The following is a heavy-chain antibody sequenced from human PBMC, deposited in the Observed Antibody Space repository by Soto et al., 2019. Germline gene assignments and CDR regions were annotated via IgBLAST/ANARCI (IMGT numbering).Heavy chain of an antibody. J-gene: IGHJ4*02. V-gene: IGHV3-9*01. CDR3: AKGGGGSSCYTEGFDS. CDR1: GFTFDDYA. Sequence: GGSLRLSCAASGFTFDDYAMHWVRQAPGKGLEWVSGISWNSGSIDYADSVKGRFTISRDNAKNSLYLQMNSLRAEDTALYYCAKGGGGSSCYTEGFDSWGQGTLVTVSS. D-gene: IGHD2-15*01. CDR2: ISWNSGSI.